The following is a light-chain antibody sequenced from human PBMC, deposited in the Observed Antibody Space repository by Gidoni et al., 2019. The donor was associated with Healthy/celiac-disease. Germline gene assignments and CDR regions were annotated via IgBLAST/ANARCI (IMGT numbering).Light chain of an antibody. CDR1: QDISNY. J-gene: IGKJ4*01. Sequence: DIQMTQSPSSLSASVGDRVTITCQASQDISNYLNWYQQKPGKAPKLLIYDASNLETGVPSRFSGSGSGTDFTFTISSLQPEDIATYYCHQYDNPALTFGGXTKVEIK. CDR2: DAS. CDR3: HQYDNPALT. V-gene: IGKV1-33*01.